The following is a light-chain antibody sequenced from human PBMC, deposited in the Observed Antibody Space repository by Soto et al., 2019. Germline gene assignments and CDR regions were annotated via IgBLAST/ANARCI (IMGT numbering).Light chain of an antibody. CDR1: QSIRTY. CDR3: QQTYTIPLT. V-gene: IGKV1-39*01. CDR2: SAS. J-gene: IGKJ4*01. Sequence: QMTQSPGSLSASVGDRVTIACVASQSIRTYSNWHQQNPGKAPHLLIDSASSLQSGAPSSFSGSASATDFTPTISSLQAADVATYCCQQTYTIPLTFGGGTKVDIK.